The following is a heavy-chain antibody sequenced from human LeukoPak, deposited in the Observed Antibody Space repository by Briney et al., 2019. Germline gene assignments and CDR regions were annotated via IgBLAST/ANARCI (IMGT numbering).Heavy chain of an antibody. D-gene: IGHD6-6*01. V-gene: IGHV4-34*01. CDR2: INHSGST. CDR3: ARGSSSYQGLDYYYYMDV. J-gene: IGHJ6*03. Sequence: PSGTLSLTCAVYGGSFSGYYWSWIRQPPGKGLEWIGEINHSGSTNYNPSLKSRVTISVDTSKNQFSLKLSSVTAADTAVYYCARGSSSYQGLDYYYYMDVWGKGTTVTVSS. CDR1: GGSFSGYY.